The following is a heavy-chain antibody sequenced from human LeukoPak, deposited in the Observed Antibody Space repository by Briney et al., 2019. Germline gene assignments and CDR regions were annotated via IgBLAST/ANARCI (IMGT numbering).Heavy chain of an antibody. J-gene: IGHJ4*02. Sequence: GGSLRLSCAASGFTFSSYSMNWVRQAPGKGLEWVSSISSSSSYIYYADSVKGRFTIPRDNAKNSLYLQMNSLRAEDTAVYYCAREAEIAVAGGYYFDYWGQGTLVTVSS. CDR2: ISSSSSYI. CDR3: AREAEIAVAGGYYFDY. CDR1: GFTFSSYS. V-gene: IGHV3-21*01. D-gene: IGHD6-19*01.